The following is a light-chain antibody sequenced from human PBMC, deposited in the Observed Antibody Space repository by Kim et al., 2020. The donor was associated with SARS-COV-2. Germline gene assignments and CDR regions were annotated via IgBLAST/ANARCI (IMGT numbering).Light chain of an antibody. Sequence: EIVLTQSPGTLSLSPGERVTLSCRASQSISSSNLAWYQQQPDQAPRLLIYGASSRATGIPDRFSGSGSGTDFTLTISRLEPEDFGVYYCQQYGGSPRYTFGQGTKLE. CDR1: QSISSSN. CDR3: QQYGGSPRYT. J-gene: IGKJ2*01. V-gene: IGKV3-20*01. CDR2: GAS.